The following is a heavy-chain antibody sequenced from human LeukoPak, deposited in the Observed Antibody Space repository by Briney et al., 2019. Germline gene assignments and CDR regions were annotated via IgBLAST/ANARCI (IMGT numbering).Heavy chain of an antibody. D-gene: IGHD3-10*02. CDR3: ARDVVRGPDDGYFQH. J-gene: IGHJ1*01. CDR2: ISYDGSDK. CDR1: GFIFSSYA. V-gene: IGHV3-30-3*01. Sequence: PGRSQRLSCAASGFIFSSYAMHWVRQAPGKGLEWVAVISYDGSDKKYADSVKGRFTISRDNSKNTLYVQMNSLRAEDTALYYCARDVVRGPDDGYFQHWGQGTLVTVSS.